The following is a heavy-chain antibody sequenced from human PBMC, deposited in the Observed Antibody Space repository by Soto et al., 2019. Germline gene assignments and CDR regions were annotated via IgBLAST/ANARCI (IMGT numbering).Heavy chain of an antibody. CDR2: FDPEDGET. CDR3: ATWQYCSGGSCPDYFDY. V-gene: IGHV1-24*01. D-gene: IGHD2-15*01. J-gene: IGHJ4*02. CDR1: GYTLTELS. Sequence: GASVKVSCKVSGYTLTELSMHWVRQAPGKGLEWMGGFDPEDGETIYAQKFQGRVTMTEDTSTDTAYMELSSLRSEDTAVYYCATWQYCSGGSCPDYFDYWGQGTLVTVSS.